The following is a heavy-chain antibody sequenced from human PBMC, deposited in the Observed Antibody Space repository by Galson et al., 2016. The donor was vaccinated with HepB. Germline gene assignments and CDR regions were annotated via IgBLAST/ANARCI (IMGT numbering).Heavy chain of an antibody. D-gene: IGHD6-19*01. CDR1: GFTFTSSA. V-gene: IGHV1-58*01. CDR2: IVVGSGNT. J-gene: IGHJ4*02. CDR3: AALGHSSGPVGFDY. Sequence: SVKVSCKASGFTFTSSAVQWVRQARGQRLEWIGWIVVGSGNTNYAQKFQERVTITRDMSTSTAYMELSSLRSEDTAVYYCAALGHSSGPVGFDYWGQGTLVTVSS.